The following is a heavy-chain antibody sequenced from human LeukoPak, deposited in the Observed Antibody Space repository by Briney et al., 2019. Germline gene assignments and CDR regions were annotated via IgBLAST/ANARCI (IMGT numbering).Heavy chain of an antibody. J-gene: IGHJ3*02. CDR1: GYTFTGYY. Sequence: GASVKVSCKASGYTFTGYYMHWVRQAPGQGLEWMGWINPNSGGTKYAQKFQGRVTMTRDTSISTAYMELSRLRSDDTAVYYCARHGDCSSTSCLGSDAFDIWGQGTMVTVSS. CDR2: INPNSGGT. CDR3: ARHGDCSSTSCLGSDAFDI. V-gene: IGHV1-2*02. D-gene: IGHD2-2*01.